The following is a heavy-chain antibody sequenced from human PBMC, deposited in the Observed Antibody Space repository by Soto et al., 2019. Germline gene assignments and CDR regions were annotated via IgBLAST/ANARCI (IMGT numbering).Heavy chain of an antibody. CDR3: ARHRGMGLFDY. CDR2: IYYSGTT. J-gene: IGHJ4*02. D-gene: IGHD2-8*01. V-gene: IGHV4-59*08. CDR1: GGSISSYH. Sequence: QVQLQESGPGLVKPSKTLSLTCTVSGGSISSYHWTWIRQAPGKGLEWIGNIYYSGTTNYNPSLKSRVTISIDTSKKLFSLKLSSVTAADTAVYYCARHRGMGLFDYWGQGTLVTVSS.